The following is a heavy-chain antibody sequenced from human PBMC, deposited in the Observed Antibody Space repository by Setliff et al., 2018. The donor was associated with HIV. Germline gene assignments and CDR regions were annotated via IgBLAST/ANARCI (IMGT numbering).Heavy chain of an antibody. CDR2: ITPNSGGT. Sequence: ASVKVSCKASGYTLTDFYIHWVRQAPGQGLEWMGWITPNSGGTEYAGKFQGRVTLTRDTSINTAYMEVTRLTSDDTVVYYCAEVSSQFSEWRKDYFEYWGQGSLVTVSS. J-gene: IGHJ4*02. V-gene: IGHV1-2*02. CDR3: AEVSSQFSEWRKDYFEY. CDR1: GYTLTDFY. D-gene: IGHD3-3*01.